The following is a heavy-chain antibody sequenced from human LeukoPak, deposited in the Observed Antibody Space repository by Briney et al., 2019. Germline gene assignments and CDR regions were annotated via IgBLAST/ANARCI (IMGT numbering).Heavy chain of an antibody. V-gene: IGHV3-21*04. CDR2: ISSTSSHI. Sequence: GGSLRLSCAASGFTFSNYGMHWVRQAPGKGLEWVSSISSTSSHIYYGDSVKGRFTISRDNAKNSLYLQMNSLRAEDMALYYCAKDRYSSSTGAFDIWGQGTMVTVSS. CDR3: AKDRYSSSTGAFDI. D-gene: IGHD6-6*01. CDR1: GFTFSNYG. J-gene: IGHJ3*02.